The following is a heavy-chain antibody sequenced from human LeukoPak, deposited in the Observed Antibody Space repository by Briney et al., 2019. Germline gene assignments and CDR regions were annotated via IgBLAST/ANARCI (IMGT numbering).Heavy chain of an antibody. J-gene: IGHJ6*02. CDR3: AKKHGPEWGTRYYGMDV. D-gene: IGHD1-26*01. Sequence: GGSLRLSCAASGFTFSSYGMHWVRQAPGKGLEWVAVISYDGSNKYYADSVKGRFTISRDNSKNTLYLQMNSLRAEDTAVYYCAKKHGPEWGTRYYGMDVWGQGTTVTVSS. V-gene: IGHV3-30*18. CDR2: ISYDGSNK. CDR1: GFTFSSYG.